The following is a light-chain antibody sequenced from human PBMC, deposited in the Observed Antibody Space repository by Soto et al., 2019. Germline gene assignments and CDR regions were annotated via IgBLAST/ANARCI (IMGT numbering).Light chain of an antibody. J-gene: IGLJ1*01. CDR1: SSDVGGYNY. CDR3: SSYTGTSSLLV. V-gene: IGLV2-14*01. CDR2: EVT. Sequence: QSALTQPASVSGSPGQSITISCTGTSSDVGGYNYVSWYHQHPGKAPKLLIYEVTNRPSGVSNRFSGSKSGNTASLTISGLQAEDEAAYFCSSYTGTSSLLVFGTGTKVTVL.